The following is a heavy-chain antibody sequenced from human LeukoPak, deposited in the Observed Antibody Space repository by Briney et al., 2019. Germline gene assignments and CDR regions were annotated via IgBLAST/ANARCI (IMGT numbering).Heavy chain of an antibody. J-gene: IGHJ4*02. CDR3: ARTIIAVADTYFDY. CDR2: IYYSGST. CDR1: SGSISSYY. V-gene: IGHV4-59*01. Sequence: SETLSLTCTVSSGSISSYYWSWIRQPPGKGLEWIGYIYYSGSTNYNPSLKSRVTISVDTSKNQFSLKLSSVTAADTAVYYCARTIIAVADTYFDYWGQGTLVTVSS. D-gene: IGHD6-19*01.